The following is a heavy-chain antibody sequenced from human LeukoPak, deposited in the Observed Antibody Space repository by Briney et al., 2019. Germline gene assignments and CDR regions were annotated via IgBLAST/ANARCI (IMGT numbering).Heavy chain of an antibody. CDR1: GFTFSSYA. J-gene: IGHJ6*02. D-gene: IGHD2-2*01. CDR2: ITYVGSSK. CDR3: AREDIVIVPAPRPYDYYGMDV. Sequence: PGGSLRLSCAASGFTFSSYAMHWVRQAPGKGLEWVAVITYVGSSKYYADSVKGRFTISRDNSKNTLYLQMNSLRAEDTAVYYCAREDIVIVPAPRPYDYYGMDVWGQGTTVTVSS. V-gene: IGHV3-30-3*01.